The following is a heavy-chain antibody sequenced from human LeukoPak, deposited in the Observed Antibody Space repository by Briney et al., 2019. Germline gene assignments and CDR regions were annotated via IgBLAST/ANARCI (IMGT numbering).Heavy chain of an antibody. CDR3: ARVMRLGHGSGSYLAFDI. J-gene: IGHJ3*02. CDR2: INPSGGST. Sequence: ASVKVSCKASGYTFTSYYMHWVRQAPGQGLEWMGIINPSGGSTSYAQKFQGRATMTRDTSTSTVYMELSSLRSEDTAVYYCARVMRLGHGSGSYLAFDIWGQGTMVTVSS. V-gene: IGHV1-46*01. CDR1: GYTFTSYY. D-gene: IGHD3-10*01.